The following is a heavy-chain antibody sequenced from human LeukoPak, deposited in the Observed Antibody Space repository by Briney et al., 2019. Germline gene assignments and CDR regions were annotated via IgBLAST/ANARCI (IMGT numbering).Heavy chain of an antibody. Sequence: GGSLRLSCAASGFTFTDYYMSWIRQAPGKGLEWVSYISSSSSYTNYADSVKGRFTISRDNAKNSLYLQMNSLRAEDTAVYYCSKAEGGIRYFDWYNWFDPWGQGTLVTVSS. V-gene: IGHV3-11*05. CDR1: GFTFTDYY. D-gene: IGHD3-9*01. J-gene: IGHJ5*02. CDR3: SKAEGGIRYFDWYNWFDP. CDR2: ISSSSSYT.